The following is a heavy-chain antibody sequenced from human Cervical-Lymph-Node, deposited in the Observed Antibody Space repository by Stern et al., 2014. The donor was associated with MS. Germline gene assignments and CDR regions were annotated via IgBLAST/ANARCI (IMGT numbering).Heavy chain of an antibody. V-gene: IGHV7-4-1*02. D-gene: IGHD3-22*01. CDR1: GYSFNRYA. J-gene: IGHJ4*02. Sequence: VELIESGSELRKPGASVKVSCKASGYSFNRYAVTWARQAPGQGLEGLGWINTNTGNPTYAQGFTGRFVFSLDTSVSTTYLHISSLKAEDTAVYYCARDLRDISGYYLDSWGQGSLVTVSS. CDR3: ARDLRDISGYYLDS. CDR2: INTNTGNP.